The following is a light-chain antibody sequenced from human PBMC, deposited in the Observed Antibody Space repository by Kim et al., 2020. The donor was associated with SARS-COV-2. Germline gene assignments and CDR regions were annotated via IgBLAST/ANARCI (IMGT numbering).Light chain of an antibody. V-gene: IGKV1-9*01. J-gene: IGKJ1*01. CDR2: AAS. CDR1: QGISSY. Sequence: DIQLTQSPSFLSASVGDRVTITCRASQGISSYLAWYQQKPGKAPKLLIYAASTLQSGVPSRFSGSGSGTEFTLTISSLQPEDFATYYCQQLNRLFGQGTKVDIK. CDR3: QQLNRL.